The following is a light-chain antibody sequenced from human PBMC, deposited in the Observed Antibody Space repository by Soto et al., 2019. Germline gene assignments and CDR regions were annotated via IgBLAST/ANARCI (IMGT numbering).Light chain of an antibody. V-gene: IGLV1-51*01. CDR1: NSNIGSDY. Sequence: QAVVTQPPSVSAAPGQKVTISCSGSNSNIGSDYVSWYQQLPGTAPKLLIYDNNKRPSGIPDRFSGSKSGTSATLGITGVQTGDEADYYCGTWDLSLSAGVFGGGTKLTVL. CDR3: GTWDLSLSAGV. J-gene: IGLJ2*01. CDR2: DNN.